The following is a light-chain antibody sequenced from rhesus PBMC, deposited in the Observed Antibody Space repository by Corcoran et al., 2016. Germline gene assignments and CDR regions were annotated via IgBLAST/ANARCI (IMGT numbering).Light chain of an antibody. CDR1: QSVSSY. Sequence: EIVMTQSPATLALSPGERATLSCRASQSVSSYLAWYQQKPGQAPRLLIYGASSRATGIPDRFMGRGSGTEFTLTISSLEPEDVGVYFCLQSSNWPRTFGQGTKVEIK. J-gene: IGKJ1*01. CDR2: GAS. CDR3: LQSSNWPRT. V-gene: IGKV3-24*04.